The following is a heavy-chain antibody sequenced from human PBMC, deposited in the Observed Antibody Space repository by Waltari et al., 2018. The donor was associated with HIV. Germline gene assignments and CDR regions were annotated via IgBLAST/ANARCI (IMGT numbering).Heavy chain of an antibody. V-gene: IGHV3-23*01. CDR3: VKEHQYSHTWYSYYGMDV. CDR2: ISGSAYST. J-gene: IGHJ6*02. CDR1: GFTFSNYA. Sequence: EVQLLESGGGLVQPGGSLRLSCAASGFTFSNYAMSGVRQAPGKGLEWVSGISGSAYSTYYAESVKGRFTISRDNSKNKLYLQMNSLRAEDTAVYFCVKEHQYSHTWYSYYGMDVWGQGTTVTVSS. D-gene: IGHD6-13*01.